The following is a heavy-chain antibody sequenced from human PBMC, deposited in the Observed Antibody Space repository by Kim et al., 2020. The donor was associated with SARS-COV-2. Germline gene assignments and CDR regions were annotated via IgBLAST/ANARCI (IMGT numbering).Heavy chain of an antibody. CDR2: IHPSDSET. CDR3: ARVVNGYRGDY. Sequence: GESLKISCKGSGYSFTNYWIGWVRQMPGKGLEWMGLIHPSDSETRYSPSFQGQVTFSADKSITTAYMQWSSLKTSDTPIYFCARVVNGYRGDYWGQGTLVTVSS. J-gene: IGHJ4*02. D-gene: IGHD5-18*01. CDR1: GYSFTNYW. V-gene: IGHV5-51*01.